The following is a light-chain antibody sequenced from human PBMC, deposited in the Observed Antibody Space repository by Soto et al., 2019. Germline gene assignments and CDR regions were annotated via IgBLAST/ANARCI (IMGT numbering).Light chain of an antibody. CDR3: QQYGNSPWT. CDR1: QSVSSSY. Sequence: EIVFTQSPGTLSLSPGERATLSCSASQSVSSSYLAWYQQKPGQAPRLLIYGASSRATGIPDRFSGSGSGTDFTLTISRLEPEDFAVYYCQQYGNSPWTFGQGTKVDIK. V-gene: IGKV3-20*01. CDR2: GAS. J-gene: IGKJ1*01.